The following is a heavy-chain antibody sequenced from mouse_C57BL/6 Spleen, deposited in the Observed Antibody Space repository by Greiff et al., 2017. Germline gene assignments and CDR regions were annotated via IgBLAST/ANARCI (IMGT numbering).Heavy chain of an antibody. CDR2: ISDGGSYT. CDR3: ARDRGCSGYFDY. J-gene: IGHJ2*01. D-gene: IGHD3-2*02. V-gene: IGHV5-4*01. CDR1: GFTFSSYA. Sequence: EVQLVESGGGLVKPGGSLKLSCAASGFTFSSYAMSWVRQTPEKRLEWVATISDGGSYTYYPDNVKGRFTISRDNAKNNLYLQMSHLKSEDTAMYYCARDRGCSGYFDYWGQGTTLTVSS.